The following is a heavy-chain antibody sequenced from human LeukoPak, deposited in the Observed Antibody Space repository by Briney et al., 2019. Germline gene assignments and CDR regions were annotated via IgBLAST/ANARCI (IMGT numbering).Heavy chain of an antibody. D-gene: IGHD2-21*01. CDR3: ARHILWGFYADF. J-gene: IGHJ4*02. CDR1: GYSFSSYW. V-gene: IGHV5-51*01. CDR2: IYPGHSDT. Sequence: GESLKISCEASGYSFSSYWIGWGRQVPGKGLEWVGCIYPGHSDTRYSPSFQGQVSISAHKSISTAYLQCNTLRAADTAIYYCARHILWGFYADFWGQGTLVTVSS.